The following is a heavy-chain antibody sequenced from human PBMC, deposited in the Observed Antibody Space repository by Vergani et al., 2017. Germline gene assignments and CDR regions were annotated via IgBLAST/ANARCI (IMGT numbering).Heavy chain of an antibody. CDR3: ARGLSRGVITGGY. Sequence: QLQLQESGPGLVKPSETLSLTCTVSGGSISSSSYYWGWIRQPPGKGLEWIGSIYYSGSTYYNPSLKSRVTISVDTSKNQFSLKLSSVTAADTAVYYCARGLSRGVITGGYWGQGTLVTVSS. D-gene: IGHD3-10*01. CDR2: IYYSGST. J-gene: IGHJ4*02. V-gene: IGHV4-39*07. CDR1: GGSISSSSYY.